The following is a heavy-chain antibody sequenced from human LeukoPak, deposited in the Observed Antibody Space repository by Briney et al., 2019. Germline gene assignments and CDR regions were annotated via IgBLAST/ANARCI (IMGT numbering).Heavy chain of an antibody. CDR1: GFTFSSYA. Sequence: GGSLRLSCAASGFTFSSYAMSWVRQAPGKGLEWVSAISGSGGSTYYADSVKGRFTISRDNSKNTLYLQMNSLRAEDTAVYYCAKDRIAVAGTEVEYFQHWGQGTLVTVSS. J-gene: IGHJ1*01. V-gene: IGHV3-23*01. CDR3: AKDRIAVAGTEVEYFQH. D-gene: IGHD6-19*01. CDR2: ISGSGGST.